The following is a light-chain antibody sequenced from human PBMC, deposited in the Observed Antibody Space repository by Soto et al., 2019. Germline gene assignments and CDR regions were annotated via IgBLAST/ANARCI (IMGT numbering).Light chain of an antibody. CDR3: QTWGTGIRV. CDR1: SGHSSYA. CDR2: VNSDGSH. Sequence: QSALTQSPSASASLGASVKLTCTLSSGHSSYAIAWHQQQPEKGPRYLMKVNSDGSHRKGDGIPDRFSGSSSGAERYLTISSLQSEDEADYYCQTWGTGIRVFGGGTKLTVL. V-gene: IGLV4-69*01. J-gene: IGLJ3*02.